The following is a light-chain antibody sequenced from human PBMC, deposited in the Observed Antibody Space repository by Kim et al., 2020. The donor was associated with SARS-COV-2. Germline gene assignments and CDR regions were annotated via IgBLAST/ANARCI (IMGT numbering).Light chain of an antibody. CDR3: LQHKSYPYS. J-gene: IGKJ2*03. V-gene: IGKV1-17*03. CDR1: QDINRF. CDR2: HAS. Sequence: SASVGDRDTITCRASQDINRFLAWFQQTPGKVPKRLIYHASSVQSGVPSRFSGSGSGTEFSLTISSLQPEDFATYYCLQHKSYPYSFGRGTKLEI.